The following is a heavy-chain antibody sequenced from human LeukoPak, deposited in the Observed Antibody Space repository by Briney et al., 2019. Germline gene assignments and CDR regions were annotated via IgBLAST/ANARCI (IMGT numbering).Heavy chain of an antibody. CDR1: GGSISSSNW. Sequence: SETLSLTCAVSGGSISSSNWWSWVRQPPGKGLEWIGEIYHSGSTNYNPSLKSRVTMSVDKSKNQFSLKLSSVTAADTAVYYCARGWVAAAGRRRWFDPWGQGTLVTVSS. CDR3: ARGWVAAAGRRRWFDP. J-gene: IGHJ5*02. V-gene: IGHV4-4*02. CDR2: IYHSGST. D-gene: IGHD6-13*01.